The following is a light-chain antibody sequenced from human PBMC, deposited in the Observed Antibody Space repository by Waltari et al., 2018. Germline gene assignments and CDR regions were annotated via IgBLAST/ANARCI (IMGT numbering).Light chain of an antibody. Sequence: IQMTQSPSSLSASVGDRASITCRTSQSISNYLNWYHQRPGEAPHLLIYAASSLQSGVSSRFSGSGSGTDFSLTISSLQPEDVGIYYCQQSYATVWTFGLGTKVEIK. CDR1: QSISNY. CDR3: QQSYATVWT. J-gene: IGKJ1*01. V-gene: IGKV1-39*01. CDR2: AAS.